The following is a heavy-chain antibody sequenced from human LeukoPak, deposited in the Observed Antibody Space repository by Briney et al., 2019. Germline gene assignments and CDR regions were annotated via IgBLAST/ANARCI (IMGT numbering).Heavy chain of an antibody. Sequence: GGSLRLSCAASAFTFSSYGMSWVRQAPGKGLEWVSAISGDGRDIFYADAVKGRFTISRDNSKNTLYLQMNSLRAEDTAVYYCVKSGSSRMDVWGKGTTVTISS. CDR3: VKSGSSRMDV. CDR1: AFTFSSYG. D-gene: IGHD6-19*01. V-gene: IGHV3-23*01. CDR2: ISGDGRDI. J-gene: IGHJ6*04.